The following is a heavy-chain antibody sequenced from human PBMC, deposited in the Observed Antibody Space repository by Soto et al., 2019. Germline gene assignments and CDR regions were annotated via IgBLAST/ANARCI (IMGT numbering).Heavy chain of an antibody. CDR1: GFTFSSYS. CDR2: ISSSSSYI. D-gene: IGHD4-17*01. J-gene: IGHJ6*02. V-gene: IGHV3-21*01. CDR3: ARGYYGDYELGGMDV. Sequence: EVQLVESGGGLVKPGGSLRLSCAASGFTFSSYSMKWVRQAPGKGLEWVSSISSSSSYIYYADSVKGRFTISRDNAKNSLYPQMNSLRAEDTAVYYCARGYYGDYELGGMDVWGQGTTVTVSS.